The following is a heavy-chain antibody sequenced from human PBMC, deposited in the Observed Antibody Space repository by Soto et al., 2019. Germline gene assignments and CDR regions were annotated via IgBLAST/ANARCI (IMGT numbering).Heavy chain of an antibody. D-gene: IGHD6-19*01. Sequence: SETLSLTCTVSGGSISSYYWSWIRQPPGKGLEWIGYIYYSGSTNYNPSLKSRVTISVDTSKNQFSLKLSSVTAADTAVYYCARAGPPGYSSGWYFDYWGQGTLVTVSS. CDR2: IYYSGST. V-gene: IGHV4-59*01. J-gene: IGHJ4*02. CDR3: ARAGPPGYSSGWYFDY. CDR1: GGSISSYY.